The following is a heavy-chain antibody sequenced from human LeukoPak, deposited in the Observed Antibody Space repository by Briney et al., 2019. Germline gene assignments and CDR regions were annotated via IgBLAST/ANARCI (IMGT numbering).Heavy chain of an antibody. Sequence: ASVKVSCKASGYTFTGYYMHWVRQAPGQELEWMGWINPNSGGTNYAQKFQGRVTMTRDTSISTAYMELSRLRSDDTAVYYCAREAYCGGDCYSTFDYWGQGTLVTVSS. CDR3: AREAYCGGDCYSTFDY. D-gene: IGHD2-21*02. V-gene: IGHV1-2*02. CDR2: INPNSGGT. CDR1: GYTFTGYY. J-gene: IGHJ4*02.